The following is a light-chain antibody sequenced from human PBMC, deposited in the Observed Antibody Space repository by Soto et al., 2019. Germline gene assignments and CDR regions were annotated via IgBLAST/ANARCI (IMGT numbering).Light chain of an antibody. Sequence: EIVLTQSPATLSVSPGERATLSCRGSRSVTSNLAWYQQKPGQAPRLLIYGASTRASDIPARFSGSGSVTEFALTISSLQSEDFAVYYCQQYNNWPITFGQGTRLEIK. J-gene: IGKJ5*01. V-gene: IGKV3-15*01. CDR1: RSVTSN. CDR2: GAS. CDR3: QQYNNWPIT.